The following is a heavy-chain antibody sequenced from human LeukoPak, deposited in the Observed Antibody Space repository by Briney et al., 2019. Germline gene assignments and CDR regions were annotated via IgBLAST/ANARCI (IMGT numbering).Heavy chain of an antibody. CDR3: ARGERRGYGPSYYYYYMDV. CDR2: IYYTGSA. D-gene: IGHD5-12*01. Sequence: SETLSLTXIVSGGSISSSSYYWGWIRQPPGMGLEWIGGIYYTGSAYYNPSLMSRLTLSVDTSNNHFSLNLSSVTAADTAVYYCARGERRGYGPSYYYYYMDVWGKGTTVTVSS. V-gene: IGHV4-39*02. CDR1: GGSISSSSYY. J-gene: IGHJ6*03.